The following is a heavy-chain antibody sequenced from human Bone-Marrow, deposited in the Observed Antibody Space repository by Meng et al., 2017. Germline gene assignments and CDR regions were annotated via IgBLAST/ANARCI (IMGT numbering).Heavy chain of an antibody. CDR1: GYDFTAYF. CDR3: VRDVRQPLDF. V-gene: IGHV1-2*06. CDR2: IDPYSGDT. D-gene: IGHD5-18*01. J-gene: IGHJ4*02. Sequence: QEPLVQPGAAVKKPGASITVSCKASGYDFTAYFLHGVRLAPGQGLQWVGQIDPYSGDTVYAQKFRGRVTMTRDTSVNSAYLEVNRLTSDDTAVYYCVRDVRQPLDFWGQGTLVTVSS.